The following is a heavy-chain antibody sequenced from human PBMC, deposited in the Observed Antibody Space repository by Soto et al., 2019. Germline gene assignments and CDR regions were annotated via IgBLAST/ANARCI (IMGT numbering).Heavy chain of an antibody. CDR1: GGSFSGYY. Sequence: PSETLSLTCAGYGGSFSGYYWSWIRQPPGKGLEWIGEINHSGSTNYNPSLKSRVTISVDTSKNQFSLKLSSVTAADTAVYYCARVYGDLKYFQHWGQGTLVTVSS. J-gene: IGHJ1*01. CDR3: ARVYGDLKYFQH. D-gene: IGHD4-17*01. V-gene: IGHV4-34*01. CDR2: INHSGST.